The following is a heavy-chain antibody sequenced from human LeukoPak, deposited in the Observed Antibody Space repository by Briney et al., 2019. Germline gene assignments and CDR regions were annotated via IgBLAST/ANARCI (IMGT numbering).Heavy chain of an antibody. Sequence: GGSLRLSCAASGFTFSAYWMHWVRQAPGKGLVWVSRIKSDGSSTSYVDSVKGRFTIPRDNAKNTLYLQMNSLRAADTAVYYCARDLTDSSGYYPEHWGQGTLVTVST. V-gene: IGHV3-74*01. J-gene: IGHJ1*01. CDR2: IKSDGSST. CDR3: ARDLTDSSGYYPEH. CDR1: GFTFSAYW. D-gene: IGHD3-22*01.